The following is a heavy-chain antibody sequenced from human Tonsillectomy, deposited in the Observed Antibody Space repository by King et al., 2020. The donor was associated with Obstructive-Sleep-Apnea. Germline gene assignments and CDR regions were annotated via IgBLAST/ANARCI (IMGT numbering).Heavy chain of an antibody. CDR3: ARGGSSDIIDY. CDR1: GGTFSSYA. V-gene: IGHV1-69*04. CDR2: RSQRRGIA. D-gene: IGHD2-21*02. Sequence: VQLVPSGAEVQKPWSSVKVSCQASGGTFSSYALSWLLPAPGPGLEGRGGRSQRRGIANYAQKFQGRVTMTADKSTSTAYMELSSLRSEDTAVYYCARGGSSDIIDYWGQGTLVTVSS. J-gene: IGHJ4*02.